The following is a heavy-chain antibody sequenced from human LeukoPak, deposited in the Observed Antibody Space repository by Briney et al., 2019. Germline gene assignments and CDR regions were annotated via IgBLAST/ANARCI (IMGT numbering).Heavy chain of an antibody. J-gene: IGHJ1*01. CDR2: IKPSGGGT. V-gene: IGHV1-46*01. Sequence: ASVKVSCKASGYTFTNYYVHWVRQAQGQGLEWMGIIKPSGGGTSYALKFQGRVTMTRDTSTSTAYMELSSLRSEDTAVYYCARDHFDSSGYYYLLGYFEHWGQGTLVTVSS. CDR1: GYTFTNYY. CDR3: ARDHFDSSGYYYLLGYFEH. D-gene: IGHD3-22*01.